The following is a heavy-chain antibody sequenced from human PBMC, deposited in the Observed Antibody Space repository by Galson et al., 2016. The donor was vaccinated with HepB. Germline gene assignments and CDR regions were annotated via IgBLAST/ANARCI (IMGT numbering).Heavy chain of an antibody. D-gene: IGHD3-3*01. Sequence: SETLSLTCTVSGGSISSHYWNWIRQSPGKGLEWIGYIYPTGSTNFNPSLKSRVTISLDTSRNHFSLKLRSVTAADTAVYYCARFWSGYLDAFDIWAKGQWSPSLQ. J-gene: IGHJ3*02. CDR3: ARFWSGYLDAFDI. V-gene: IGHV4-59*11. CDR2: IYPTGST. CDR1: GGSISSHY.